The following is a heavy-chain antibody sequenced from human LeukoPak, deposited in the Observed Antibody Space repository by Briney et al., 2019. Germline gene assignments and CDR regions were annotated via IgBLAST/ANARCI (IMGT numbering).Heavy chain of an antibody. Sequence: SETLPLTCTVSSGSFGSYYWSWIRQPPGKGLEWIGEIYHSGSTNYNPSLKSRVTISVDTSKNQFSLKLSSVTAADTAVYYCARHRAEAYYDFWSGPLYYMDVWGKGTTVTVSS. CDR2: IYHSGST. J-gene: IGHJ6*03. D-gene: IGHD3-3*01. V-gene: IGHV4-59*08. CDR3: ARHRAEAYYDFWSGPLYYMDV. CDR1: SGSFGSYY.